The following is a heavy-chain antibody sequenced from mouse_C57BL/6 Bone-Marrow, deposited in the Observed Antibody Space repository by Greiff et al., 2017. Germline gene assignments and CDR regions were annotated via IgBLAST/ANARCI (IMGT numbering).Heavy chain of an antibody. CDR3: ASLYDYDRYCDV. J-gene: IGHJ1*03. D-gene: IGHD2-4*01. Sequence: QVQLQQSGAELVKPGASVKLSCKASGYTFTSYWMHWVKQRPGRGLEWIGRIDTNSGGTKYTEKFKSKATLTVDKPSSTAYMQLSILTSEDSAVYYCASLYDYDRYCDVGGTGTAITVSS. CDR1: GYTFTSYW. V-gene: IGHV1-72*01. CDR2: IDTNSGGT.